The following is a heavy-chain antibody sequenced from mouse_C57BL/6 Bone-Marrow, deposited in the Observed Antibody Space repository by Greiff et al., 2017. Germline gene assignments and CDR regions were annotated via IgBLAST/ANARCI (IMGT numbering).Heavy chain of an antibody. CDR3: TYGYSNYVCYFDV. CDR1: GFNIKDYY. V-gene: IGHV14-1*01. Sequence: VQLKESGAELVRPGASVKLSCTASGFNIKDYYMHWVKQRPEQGLEWIGRIDPEDGDTEYAPKFQGKATMTADTSSNTAYLQLSSLTSEDTAVYYCTYGYSNYVCYFDVWGTGTTVTVSS. CDR2: IDPEDGDT. J-gene: IGHJ1*03. D-gene: IGHD2-5*01.